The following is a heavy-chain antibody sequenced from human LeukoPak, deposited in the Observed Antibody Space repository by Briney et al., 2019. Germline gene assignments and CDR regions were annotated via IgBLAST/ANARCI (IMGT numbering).Heavy chain of an antibody. J-gene: IGHJ6*03. V-gene: IGHV4-59*01. CDR1: GGSISSYY. D-gene: IGHD5/OR15-5a*01. CDR3: ARVEEGLGYYYYMDV. Sequence: SETLSLTCTVSGGSISSYYWSWIRQPPGKGLEWIGYIYYSGSTNYDPSLKSRVTISVDTSKNQFSLKLSSVTAADTAVYYCARVEEGLGYYYYMDVWGKGTTVTVSS. CDR2: IYYSGST.